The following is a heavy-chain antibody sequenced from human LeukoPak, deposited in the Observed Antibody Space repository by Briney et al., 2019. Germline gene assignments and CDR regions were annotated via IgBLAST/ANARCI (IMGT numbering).Heavy chain of an antibody. J-gene: IGHJ3*02. CDR2: IYPGDSDT. CDR3: ARRATMIVVVSDAFDI. Sequence: GESLKISCEGSGYTFTSYWIGWVRQMPGKGLEWMGIIYPGDSDTRYGPSFQGQVTISADKSISTAYLQWSSLKASDTAMYYCARRATMIVVVSDAFDIWGQGTMVTVSS. CDR1: GYTFTSYW. V-gene: IGHV5-51*01. D-gene: IGHD3-22*01.